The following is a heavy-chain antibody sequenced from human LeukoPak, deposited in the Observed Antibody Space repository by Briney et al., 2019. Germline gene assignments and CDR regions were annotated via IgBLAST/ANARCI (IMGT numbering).Heavy chain of an antibody. D-gene: IGHD3-10*01. CDR2: IYYSGST. V-gene: IGHV4-30-4*01. J-gene: IGHJ3*02. Sequence: SETLSLTCTVSGGSISSGDYYWSWIRQPPGKGLEWIGYIYYSGSTYCNPSLKSRVTISVDTSKNQFSLKLSSVTAADTAVYYCARESSIYGSGTDASDIWGQGTMVTVSS. CDR3: ARESSIYGSGTDASDI. CDR1: GGSISSGDYY.